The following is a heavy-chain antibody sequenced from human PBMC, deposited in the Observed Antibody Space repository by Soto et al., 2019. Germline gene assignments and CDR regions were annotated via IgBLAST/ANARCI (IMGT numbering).Heavy chain of an antibody. J-gene: IGHJ4*02. CDR1: GFTFSSYW. CDR3: ARDRSGDFWTSDFDY. Sequence: PGGSLRLSCAASGFTFSSYWMHWVRQAPGKGLVWVSRINSDGSSTSYADSVKGRFTISRDNAKNTLYLQMNSLRAEDTAVYYCARDRSGDFWTSDFDYWGQGTLVTVSS. CDR2: INSDGSST. V-gene: IGHV3-74*01. D-gene: IGHD3-3*01.